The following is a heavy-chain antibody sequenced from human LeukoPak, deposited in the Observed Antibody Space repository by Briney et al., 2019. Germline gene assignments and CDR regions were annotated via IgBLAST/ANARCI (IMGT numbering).Heavy chain of an antibody. CDR3: ARAVGPRGGNWFDP. CDR2: VNPSSGST. D-gene: IGHD1-26*01. CDR1: GCTFTSYF. V-gene: IGHV1-46*01. J-gene: IGHJ5*02. Sequence: ASVKVSCKASGCTFTSYFMHWVRQAPGQGLEWMGVVNPSSGSTTYSQKFQGRVTMTRDTSTSTVYMDLSSLRSEDTAVYYCARAVGPRGGNWFDPWGQGTLVTVSS.